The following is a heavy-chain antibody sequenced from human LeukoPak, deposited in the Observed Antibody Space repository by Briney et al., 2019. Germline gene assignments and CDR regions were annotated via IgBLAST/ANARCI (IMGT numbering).Heavy chain of an antibody. CDR3: ARTTEGYCSSASCFGFSYSYYMDV. Sequence: PSETLSLTCTVSGGSISSYYWSWIRQPPGKGLEWIGYIYYSGSTNYNPSLKSRATISVDTSKNQFSLKLSSVIAADTAVYYCARTTEGYCSSASCFGFSYSYYMDVWGKGTTVTISS. CDR2: IYYSGST. J-gene: IGHJ6*03. V-gene: IGHV4-59*01. CDR1: GGSISSYY. D-gene: IGHD2-2*01.